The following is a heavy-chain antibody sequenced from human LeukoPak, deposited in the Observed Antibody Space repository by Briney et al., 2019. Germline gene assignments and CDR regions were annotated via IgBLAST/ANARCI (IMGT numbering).Heavy chain of an antibody. CDR1: GFTFSGYD. Sequence: PGGSLRLSCAASGFTFSGYDMHWVRQAPGKGLEWVTFIRFDGNTKYFADSVKGRCSISRDNSKSTLYLQMNSLRLEDTAVYYCAKPSAYSIDYWGQGTLVTVSS. D-gene: IGHD3-22*01. V-gene: IGHV3-30*02. J-gene: IGHJ4*02. CDR3: AKPSAYSIDY. CDR2: IRFDGNTK.